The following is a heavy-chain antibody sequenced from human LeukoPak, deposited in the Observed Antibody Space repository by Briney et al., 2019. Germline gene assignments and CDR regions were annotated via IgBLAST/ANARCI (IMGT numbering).Heavy chain of an antibody. CDR2: MNPNSGNT. Sequence: ASVKVSCKASGYTFTSYGINWVRQATGQGLEWMGWMNPNSGNTGYAQKFQGRVTITRNTSISTAYMELSSLRSEDTAVYYCARGHSSSWFYWYFDLWGRGTLVTVSS. CDR3: ARGHSSSWFYWYFDL. J-gene: IGHJ2*01. CDR1: GYTFTSYG. D-gene: IGHD6-13*01. V-gene: IGHV1-8*03.